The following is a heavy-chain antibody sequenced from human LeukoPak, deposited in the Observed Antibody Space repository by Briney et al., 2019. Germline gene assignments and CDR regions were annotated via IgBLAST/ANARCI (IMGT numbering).Heavy chain of an antibody. J-gene: IGHJ4*02. V-gene: IGHV3-21*01. Sequence: PGGSLRLSCAASGFTFSSYSMNWVRQALGKGLEWVSSISSSSSYIYYADSVKGRFTISRDNAKNSLYLQMNSLRAEDTAVYYCARDPLHYYYDSSGYYFFDYWGQGTLVTVSS. CDR3: ARDPLHYYYDSSGYYFFDY. CDR1: GFTFSSYS. CDR2: ISSSSSYI. D-gene: IGHD3-22*01.